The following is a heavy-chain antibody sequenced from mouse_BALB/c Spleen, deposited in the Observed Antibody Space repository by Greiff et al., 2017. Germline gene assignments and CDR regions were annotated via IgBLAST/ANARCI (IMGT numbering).Heavy chain of an antibody. V-gene: IGHV2-4-1*01. CDR2: IWSGGST. D-gene: IGHD2-4*01. J-gene: IGHJ3*01. CDR3: ARNYDYDGRPVAY. CDR1: GFSLTSYG. Sequence: QVQLKQSGPGLVQPSQSLSITCTVSGFSLTSYGVHWVRQSPGKGLEWLGVIWSGGSTDYNAAFISRLSISKDNSKSQVFFKMNSLQADDTAIYYCARNYDYDGRPVAYWGQGTLVTVSA.